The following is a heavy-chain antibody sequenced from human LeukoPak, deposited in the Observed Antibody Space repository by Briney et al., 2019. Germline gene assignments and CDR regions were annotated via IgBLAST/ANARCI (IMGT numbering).Heavy chain of an antibody. CDR1: GFTFRSYA. J-gene: IGHJ4*02. CDR2: ISGSGGDT. Sequence: GGSLRLSCAASGFTFRSYAIYWVRQAPGKGLEWVSGISGSGGDTYFADSVKGRFAISRDNSKNTVFLQMDSLRAEDTAVYYCAKTTAGYSSGRYPGWPVDYWGQGTLVTVSS. CDR3: AKTTAGYSSGRYPGWPVDY. D-gene: IGHD6-19*01. V-gene: IGHV3-23*01.